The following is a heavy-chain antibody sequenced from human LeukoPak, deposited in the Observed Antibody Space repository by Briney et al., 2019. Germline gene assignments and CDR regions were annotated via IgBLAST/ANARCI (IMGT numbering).Heavy chain of an antibody. J-gene: IGHJ4*02. CDR3: AKRGVVIRVILVGFHREAYYFDS. CDR1: GITLSNYG. V-gene: IGHV3-23*01. D-gene: IGHD2-21*01. Sequence: GGSLRLSCAVSGITLSNYGMSWVRQAPGKGLEWVAGISGSGGSTNYADSVKGRFTISRDNAKNTLFLQMNSLRAEDTAVYFCAKRGVVIRVILVGFHREAYYFDSWGQGALVTVSS. CDR2: ISGSGGST.